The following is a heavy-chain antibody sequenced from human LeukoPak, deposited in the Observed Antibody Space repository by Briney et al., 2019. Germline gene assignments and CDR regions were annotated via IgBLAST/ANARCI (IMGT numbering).Heavy chain of an antibody. CDR2: INNSGST. D-gene: IGHD7-27*01. J-gene: IGHJ4*02. Sequence: SETLSLTCAVYGGSFSGYYWSGIRQPPGKGLEGIGEINNSGSTNYNPSLKRGVTISVDTSKNQFSLTLSSVTAADTAVYYCANSWGSIDYWGQGTLVTVSS. CDR3: ANSWGSIDY. CDR1: GGSFSGYY. V-gene: IGHV4-34*01.